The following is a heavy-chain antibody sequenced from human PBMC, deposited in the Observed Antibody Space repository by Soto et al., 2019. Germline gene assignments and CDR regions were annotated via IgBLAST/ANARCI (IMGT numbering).Heavy chain of an antibody. Sequence: QVQLQASGPGLVKPSQTLSLTCTVSGGSISSGGYYWSWIRQHPGKGLEWIGHIYYSGSTYYNLSIKSGVSISVDTSKNPFSLKLSSVNASDTDVYDGAREPQYYYGSGSKGWYFDLWGRGTLVPVSS. J-gene: IGHJ2*01. CDR3: AREPQYYYGSGSKGWYFDL. V-gene: IGHV4-31*03. CDR1: GGSISSGGYY. D-gene: IGHD3-10*01. CDR2: IYYSGST.